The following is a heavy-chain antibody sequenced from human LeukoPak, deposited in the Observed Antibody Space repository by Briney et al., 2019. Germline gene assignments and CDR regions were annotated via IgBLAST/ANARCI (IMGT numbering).Heavy chain of an antibody. J-gene: IGHJ3*02. Sequence: ASVKVSCKASGYTFTGYYMHWVRQAPGQGLEWMGWINPNSGGTNYAQKFQGRVTMTRDTSISTAYRELSRLRSDDTAVYYCARPDGIAVAGTDAFDIWGQGTMVTVSS. CDR3: ARPDGIAVAGTDAFDI. CDR1: GYTFTGYY. D-gene: IGHD6-19*01. CDR2: INPNSGGT. V-gene: IGHV1-2*02.